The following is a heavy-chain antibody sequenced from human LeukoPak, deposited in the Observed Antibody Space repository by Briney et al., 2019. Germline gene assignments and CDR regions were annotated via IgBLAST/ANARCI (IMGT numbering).Heavy chain of an antibody. CDR1: GYTFTGYY. Sequence: ASVKVSCKASGYTFTGYYMHWVRQAPGQGLEWMGWINPNSGGTNYAQKFPGRVTMTRDTSISTAYMELRRLRSDDTAVYYCARSGVPIYCTNGVCSFDYWGQGTLVTVSS. V-gene: IGHV1-2*02. CDR3: ARSGVPIYCTNGVCSFDY. D-gene: IGHD2-8*01. CDR2: INPNSGGT. J-gene: IGHJ4*02.